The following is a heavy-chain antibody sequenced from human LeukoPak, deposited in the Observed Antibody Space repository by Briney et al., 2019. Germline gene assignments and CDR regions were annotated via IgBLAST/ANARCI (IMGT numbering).Heavy chain of an antibody. CDR3: ARDPQAAAGSLATYGMDV. D-gene: IGHD6-13*01. V-gene: IGHV3-30*04. Sequence: GGSPRLSCAASGFTFSSYAMRWVRQAPGKGLEWVAVISYDGSNKYYADSVKGRFTISRDNSKNTLYLQMNSLRAEDTAVYYCARDPQAAAGSLATYGMDVWGQGTTVTVSS. J-gene: IGHJ6*02. CDR1: GFTFSSYA. CDR2: ISYDGSNK.